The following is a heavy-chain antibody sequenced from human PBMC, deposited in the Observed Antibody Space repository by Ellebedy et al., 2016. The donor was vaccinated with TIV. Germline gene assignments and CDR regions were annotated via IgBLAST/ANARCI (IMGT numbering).Heavy chain of an antibody. Sequence: GESLKISCAASGFTFSSYAMNWVRQAPGKGLEWVSYISSSSSYTNYADSVKGRFTISRDNAKNSLYLQMNSLRAEDTAVYYCATLRLGELSLYNYWGQGTLVTVSS. CDR1: GFTFSSYA. CDR3: ATLRLGELSLYNY. D-gene: IGHD3-16*02. V-gene: IGHV3-21*05. CDR2: ISSSSSYT. J-gene: IGHJ4*02.